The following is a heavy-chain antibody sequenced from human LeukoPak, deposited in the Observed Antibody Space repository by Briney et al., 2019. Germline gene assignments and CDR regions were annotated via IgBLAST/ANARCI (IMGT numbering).Heavy chain of an antibody. CDR2: INWNSGSI. D-gene: IGHD4-4*01. CDR3: AKPTGGSKTTYFYYFYAFDV. V-gene: IGHV3-9*01. CDR1: GFTFSSYS. Sequence: GGSLRLSCAASGFTFSSYSMDWVRQAPGKGLEWVSGINWNSGSIGYADSVKGRFTISRDNAKNSLYLQMNSLRGEGTALYYCAKPTGGSKTTYFYYFYAFDVWGHGTTVTVSS. J-gene: IGHJ6*02.